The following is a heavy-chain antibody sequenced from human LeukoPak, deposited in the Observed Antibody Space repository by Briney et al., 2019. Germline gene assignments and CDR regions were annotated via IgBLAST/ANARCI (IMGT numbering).Heavy chain of an antibody. CDR2: IYSSGST. V-gene: IGHV4-4*07. Sequence: SETLSLTCTVSGGSISSYYWSWIRQPAGKGLEWVGRIYSSGSTNYNPSLKSRVTMSVDTSKNQLSLKLSSVTAADTAVYYCTRDLSGYRDYWGQGTLVTVSS. J-gene: IGHJ4*02. CDR3: TRDLSGYRDY. D-gene: IGHD3-22*01. CDR1: GGSISSYY.